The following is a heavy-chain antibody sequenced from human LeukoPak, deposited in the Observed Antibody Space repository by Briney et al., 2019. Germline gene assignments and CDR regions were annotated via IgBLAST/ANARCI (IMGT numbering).Heavy chain of an antibody. CDR3: ARGKRGKGLKTYYYDSSGYWPIDY. V-gene: IGHV4-34*01. CDR1: GFTFSSYE. D-gene: IGHD3-22*01. CDR2: INHSGST. J-gene: IGHJ4*02. Sequence: GSLRLSCAASGFTFSSYEMNWVRQPPGKGLEWIGEINHSGSTNYNPSLKSRVTISVDTSKNQFSLKLSSVTAADTAVYYCARGKRGKGLKTYYYDSSGYWPIDYWGQGTLVAVSS.